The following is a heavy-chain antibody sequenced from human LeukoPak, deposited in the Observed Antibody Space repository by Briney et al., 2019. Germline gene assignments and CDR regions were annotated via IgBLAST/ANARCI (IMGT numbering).Heavy chain of an antibody. CDR2: TKPDGSAE. CDR1: GFTFRNYW. D-gene: IGHD2-15*01. J-gene: IGHJ4*02. CDR3: ARDSSLKANFDY. Sequence: ARGSLRLSCAASGFTFRNYWMGWVRQAPGKGLEWVANTKPDGSAEYYADSVRGRFTTSRDNANNLLYLQMNRLRAEDTAVYYCARDSSLKANFDYWGQGTLVTVSS. V-gene: IGHV3-7*01.